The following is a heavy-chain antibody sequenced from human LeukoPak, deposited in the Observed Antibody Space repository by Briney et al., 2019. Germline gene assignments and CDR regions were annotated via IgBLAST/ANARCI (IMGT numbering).Heavy chain of an antibody. CDR2: IYHSGST. CDR3: ARHGAATWFDP. Sequence: SGTLSLTCAVSGGSISSSNWWSWVRQPPGKGLEWIGEIYHSGSTNYNPSLKSRATISVDTSKNQFSLKLISVTAADTAVYYCARHGAATWFDPWGQGTLVIVSS. CDR1: GGSISSSNW. J-gene: IGHJ5*02. V-gene: IGHV4-4*02. D-gene: IGHD6-13*01.